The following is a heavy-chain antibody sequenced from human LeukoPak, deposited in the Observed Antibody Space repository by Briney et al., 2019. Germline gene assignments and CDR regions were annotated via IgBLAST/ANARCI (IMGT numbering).Heavy chain of an antibody. CDR3: ARGGDSSNWYPGYFDY. CDR2: IKSDGSST. J-gene: IGHJ4*02. CDR1: RFTFSNYW. V-gene: IGHV3-74*01. Sequence: PGGSLRLSCAASRFTFSNYWMYWVRQAPGKGPVWVSRIKSDGSSTRFADSVQGRFTISRDNGKNTLYLQMNSLRAEDTAVYYCARGGDSSNWYPGYFDYWGQGALVTVSS. D-gene: IGHD6-13*01.